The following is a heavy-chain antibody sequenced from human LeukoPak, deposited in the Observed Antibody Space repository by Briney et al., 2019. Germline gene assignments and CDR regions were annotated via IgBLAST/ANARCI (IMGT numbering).Heavy chain of an antibody. V-gene: IGHV4-34*01. CDR2: IKHRGST. J-gene: IGHJ6*03. D-gene: IGHD5-18*01. Sequence: SETLSLTCAVYGGSFSGYYWSWIRQPPGKRLGWIGEIKHRGSTNYNPSLKSRVTLSVDTPKNQFSLKLSSVAAADTAVYYCARVRIQLWLPRGYYYYYYMDVWGKGTTVTVSS. CDR3: ARVRIQLWLPRGYYYYYYMDV. CDR1: GGSFSGYY.